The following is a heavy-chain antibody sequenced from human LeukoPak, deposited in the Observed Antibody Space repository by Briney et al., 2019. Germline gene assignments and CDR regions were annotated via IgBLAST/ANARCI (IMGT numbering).Heavy chain of an antibody. J-gene: IGHJ6*03. CDR3: ARTKNYSNYVRYYYMDV. D-gene: IGHD4-11*01. CDR1: GSIRGYY. Sequence: SETLSLTCTVSGSIRGYYWSWIRQPPGKGLEWIGEISHRGSTDYNPSLQSRITISVDTSTNQFSLNLNSVTAADTAVYYCARTKNYSNYVRYYYMDVWGRGTTVTVSS. V-gene: IGHV4-34*01. CDR2: ISHRGST.